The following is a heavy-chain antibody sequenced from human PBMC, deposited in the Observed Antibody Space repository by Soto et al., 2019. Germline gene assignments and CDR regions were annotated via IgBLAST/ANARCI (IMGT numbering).Heavy chain of an antibody. V-gene: IGHV6-1*01. CDR1: GDSVSSYRAA. CDR3: VRDRYSSSGWFDP. CDR2: TYYRSRFFS. J-gene: IGHJ5*02. D-gene: IGHD3-10*01. Sequence: SQTLSLTCVISGDSVSSYRAAWNWIRQSPSGGLEWLGRTYYRSRFFSDYAESVKSRIIINPDTSKDQFSLQLKSVTPEDTAVYYCVRDRYSSSGWFDPWGQGTPVTVSS.